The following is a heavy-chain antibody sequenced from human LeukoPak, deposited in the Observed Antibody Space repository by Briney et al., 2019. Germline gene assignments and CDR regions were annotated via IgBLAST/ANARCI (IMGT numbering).Heavy chain of an antibody. D-gene: IGHD7-27*01. CDR3: ASNTGTVFDY. V-gene: IGHV4-59*01. CDR1: GGSISSCH. J-gene: IGHJ4*02. Sequence: SETLSLTCTVSGGSISSCHWSWLRQPPRKGVEWIVYVYYSGSTEYNPSLRSRFTISLEMSKHQFSLNLTSVTAADTAVYYCASNTGTVFDYWGQGALVTVSS. CDR2: VYYSGST.